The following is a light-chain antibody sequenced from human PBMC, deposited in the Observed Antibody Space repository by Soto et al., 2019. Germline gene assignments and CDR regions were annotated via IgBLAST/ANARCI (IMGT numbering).Light chain of an antibody. CDR2: EVR. Sequence: QSVLTQPASVSGSPGQSITISCTGTSSDVGGYNHVSWYQQHPGKAPKLIIYEVRNRPSGVSNRLSGSKSGNTASLTISGLQADDEADYYCCSYTSSSIRVFGGETKLTVL. J-gene: IGLJ3*02. CDR3: CSYTSSSIRV. CDR1: SSDVGGYNH. V-gene: IGLV2-14*01.